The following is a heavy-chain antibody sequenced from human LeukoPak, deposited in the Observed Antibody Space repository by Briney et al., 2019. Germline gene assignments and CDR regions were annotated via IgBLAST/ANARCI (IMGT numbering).Heavy chain of an antibody. Sequence: GGSLRLSCAASGFTFSSYSMNWVRQPPGKGLEWVSYIISSSSTIYYADSVKGRFTISRDNAKNSLSLQMNSLRAEDTGIYYCARVYMEAPATGREAFDIWGQGTMVTVSS. V-gene: IGHV3-48*01. CDR1: GFTFSSYS. CDR3: ARVYMEAPATGREAFDI. CDR2: IISSSSTI. D-gene: IGHD2-15*01. J-gene: IGHJ3*02.